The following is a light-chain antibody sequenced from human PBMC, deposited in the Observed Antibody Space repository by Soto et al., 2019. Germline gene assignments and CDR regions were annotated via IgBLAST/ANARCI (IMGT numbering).Light chain of an antibody. CDR3: QQYNYWPET. CDR1: QSVSSN. J-gene: IGKJ1*01. Sequence: TVMTQSSATLSVSPGERATLSCRASQSVSSNVAWYQQKLGQAPRLLIYGASTRATGIPARFSGSGSGTEFTLTISSLQSEDFAVYYCQQYNYWPETFGQGTKVDIK. V-gene: IGKV3-15*01. CDR2: GAS.